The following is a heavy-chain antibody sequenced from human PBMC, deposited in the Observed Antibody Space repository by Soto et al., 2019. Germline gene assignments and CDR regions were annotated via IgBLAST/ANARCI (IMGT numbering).Heavy chain of an antibody. CDR1: GGFITKYY. J-gene: IGHJ4*02. D-gene: IGHD3-3*02. Sequence: PSETLCLTFTVSGGFITKYYWTWIRQRPGKRLEYIGYMYHSGNTYYNPSLKSRVTISGAASKKPFSTRLRSVTAADTPAYYCVGALSECGRIDFRGPGTLGTPSS. CDR3: VGALSECGRIDF. V-gene: IGHV4-59*01. CDR2: MYHSGNT.